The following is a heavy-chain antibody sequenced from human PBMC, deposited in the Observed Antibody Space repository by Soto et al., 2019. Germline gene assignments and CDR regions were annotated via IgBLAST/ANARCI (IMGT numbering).Heavy chain of an antibody. D-gene: IGHD2-8*01. J-gene: IGHJ4*02. Sequence: QVQLVESGGGVVQPGRSLRLSCAASGFTFSSYGMHWVRQAPGKGLEWVAVISYDGSNKYYADSVKGRFTISRDNSKNTLYLPMNILRAEDTAVYYCAKGALYTDPHHFDYWGQGTLVTVSS. CDR3: AKGALYTDPHHFDY. V-gene: IGHV3-30*18. CDR1: GFTFSSYG. CDR2: ISYDGSNK.